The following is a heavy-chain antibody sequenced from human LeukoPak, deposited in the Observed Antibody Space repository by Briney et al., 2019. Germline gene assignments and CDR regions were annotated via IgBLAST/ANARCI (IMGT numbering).Heavy chain of an antibody. D-gene: IGHD1-26*01. Sequence: GGSLRLSCAASGFTFSSYAMHWVRQAPGKGLEWVAVISYDGSNKYYADSVKGRFTISRDNSKNTLYLQMNSLRAEDTAVYYCANPVVGATFFDYWGQGTLVTVSS. CDR2: ISYDGSNK. CDR3: ANPVVGATFFDY. J-gene: IGHJ4*02. CDR1: GFTFSSYA. V-gene: IGHV3-30-3*01.